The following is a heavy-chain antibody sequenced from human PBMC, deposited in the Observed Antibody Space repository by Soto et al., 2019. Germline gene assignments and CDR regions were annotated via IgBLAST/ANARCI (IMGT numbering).Heavy chain of an antibody. CDR2: IHTSGNT. CDR1: GGSISSYY. CDR3: ARDDGERWLISHLEY. J-gene: IGHJ4*02. Sequence: PSETLSLTCTVSGGSISSYYWNWIRQPAGKGLEWLGRIHTSGNTNYNPSLKSRVTMSVDRSKNQFSLKLSSVTAADTAVYYCARDDGERWLISHLEYWGQGTLVTVSS. D-gene: IGHD3-16*01. V-gene: IGHV4-4*07.